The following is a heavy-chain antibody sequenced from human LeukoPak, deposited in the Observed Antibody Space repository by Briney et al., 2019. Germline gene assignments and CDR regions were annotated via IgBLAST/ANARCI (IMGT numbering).Heavy chain of an antibody. CDR2: IYYSGST. D-gene: IGHD6-6*01. CDR3: ARVIRSKSSSGIHYYYYMDV. Sequence: SETLSLTCTVSGGSISSSSYYWGWIRQPPGKGLEWIGSIYYSGSTYYNPSLKSRVTISVDTSKNQFSLKLSSVTAADTGVYYCARVIRSKSSSGIHYYYYMDVWGKGTTVTVSS. J-gene: IGHJ6*03. CDR1: GGSISSSSYY. V-gene: IGHV4-39*07.